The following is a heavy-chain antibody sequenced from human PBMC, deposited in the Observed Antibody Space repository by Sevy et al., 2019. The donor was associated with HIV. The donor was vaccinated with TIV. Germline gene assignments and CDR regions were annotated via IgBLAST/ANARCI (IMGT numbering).Heavy chain of an antibody. CDR1: GFTFSSYG. V-gene: IGHV3-30*18. CDR2: VSYDGSHK. D-gene: IGHD2-15*01. J-gene: IGHJ3*01. Sequence: GGSLRLSCAVSGFTFSSYGMHWVRQAPGKGLEWVAVVSYDGSHKYYGESVKGRFTISRDNSKNTGSLQMNSLRDEDTAVYYCAKGSRATGSAFDVWGQGTMVTVSS. CDR3: AKGSRATGSAFDV.